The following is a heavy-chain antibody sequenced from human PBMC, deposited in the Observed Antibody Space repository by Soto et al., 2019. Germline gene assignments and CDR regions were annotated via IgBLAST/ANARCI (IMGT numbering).Heavy chain of an antibody. CDR1: GGTFSSYA. CDR2: IIPIFGTA. V-gene: IGHV1-69*13. J-gene: IGHJ6*02. D-gene: IGHD5-12*01. Sequence: ASVKVSCKASGGTFSSYAISWVRQAPGQGLEWMGGIIPIFGTANYAQKFQGRVTITADESTSTAYMELSSLRSEDTAVYYCARDSGYSGYDYYYGMDVWGQGTTVTVSS. CDR3: ARDSGYSGYDYYYGMDV.